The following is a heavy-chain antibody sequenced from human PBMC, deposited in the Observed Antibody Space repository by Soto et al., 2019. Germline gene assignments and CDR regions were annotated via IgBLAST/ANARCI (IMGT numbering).Heavy chain of an antibody. Sequence: ASVKVSCKASGYTFTGYYMHWVRQAPGQGLEWMGWINPNSGGTNYAQKFQGRVTMTRDTSISKAYMELSRLRSDDTAVYYCALDSSGYYFHFDYWGQGPLVTVSS. V-gene: IGHV1-2*02. J-gene: IGHJ4*02. D-gene: IGHD3-22*01. CDR1: GYTFTGYY. CDR3: ALDSSGYYFHFDY. CDR2: INPNSGGT.